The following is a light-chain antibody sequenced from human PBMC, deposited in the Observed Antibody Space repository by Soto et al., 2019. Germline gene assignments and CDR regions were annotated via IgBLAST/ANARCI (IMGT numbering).Light chain of an antibody. CDR2: EVN. CDR3: SSYAGSRIVV. V-gene: IGLV2-8*01. J-gene: IGLJ2*01. Sequence: QSVLTQPPSESGCPGQSVTISCTGTSSDVGGYNYVSWYQQHPGKAPKLMISEVNKRPSGVPDRFSGSKSGNTASLTVSGLQAEDEADYYCSSYAGSRIVVFGGGTKLTVL. CDR1: SSDVGGYNY.